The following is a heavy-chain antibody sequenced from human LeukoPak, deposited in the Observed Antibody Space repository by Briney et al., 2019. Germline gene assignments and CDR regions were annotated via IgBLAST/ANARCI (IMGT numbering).Heavy chain of an antibody. CDR1: GYTFTNYG. J-gene: IGHJ6*03. CDR2: ISTYNGHT. V-gene: IGHV1-18*01. CDR3: ARAPFLPKRYYYDSSGYFYCYYMDV. Sequence: ASVKVSCKASGYTFTNYGINWVRQAPGQGLEWMGWISTYNGHTNYAQKLQGRVTMTTDTSTSTAYMELSSLRSEDTAVYYCARAPFLPKRYYYDSSGYFYCYYMDVWGKGTTVTISS. D-gene: IGHD3-22*01.